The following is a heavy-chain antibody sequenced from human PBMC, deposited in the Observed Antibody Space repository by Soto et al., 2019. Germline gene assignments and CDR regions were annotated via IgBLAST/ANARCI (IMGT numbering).Heavy chain of an antibody. J-gene: IGHJ6*02. D-gene: IGHD4-4*01. CDR1: GYTFTGYW. CDR3: ARLGHDYSNSGMDV. Sequence: GESLKISCKGSGYTFTGYWINWVRQMPGKGLEWMGKIDPSDSSTNYSPSYSPSFQGHVTISTDKSITTAYLQWSSLKASDTAIYYCARLGHDYSNSGMDVWGQGTTVTVSS. V-gene: IGHV5-10-1*01. CDR2: IDPSDSST.